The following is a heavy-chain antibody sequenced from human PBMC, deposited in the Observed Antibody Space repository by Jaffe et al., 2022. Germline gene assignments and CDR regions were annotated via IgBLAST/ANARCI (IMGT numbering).Heavy chain of an antibody. V-gene: IGHV3-7*05. Sequence: EVQLVESGGGLVQPGGSLRLSCAASGFTFSSYWMSWVRQAPGKGLEWVANIKQDGSEKYYVDSVKGRFTISRDNAKNSLYLQMNSLRAEDTAVYYCATFQYYYDSSGSLGGDAFDIWGQGTMVTVSS. CDR1: GFTFSSYW. CDR3: ATFQYYYDSSGSLGGDAFDI. CDR2: IKQDGSEK. D-gene: IGHD3-22*01. J-gene: IGHJ3*02.